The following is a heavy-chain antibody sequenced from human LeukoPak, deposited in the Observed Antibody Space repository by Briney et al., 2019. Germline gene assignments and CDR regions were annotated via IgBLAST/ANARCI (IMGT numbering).Heavy chain of an antibody. CDR3: AKVEGMYYYDSSGSRGAFDI. CDR1: GFTFDDYA. V-gene: IGHV3-9*01. CDR2: ISWNSGSI. J-gene: IGHJ3*02. Sequence: TGGSLRLSCAASGFTFDDYAMHWVRQAPGKGLEWVSGISWNSGSIGYADSVKGRFTISRDNAKNSLYLQMNSLRAEDTALYYCAKVEGMYYYDSSGSRGAFDIWGQGTMVTVSS. D-gene: IGHD3-22*01.